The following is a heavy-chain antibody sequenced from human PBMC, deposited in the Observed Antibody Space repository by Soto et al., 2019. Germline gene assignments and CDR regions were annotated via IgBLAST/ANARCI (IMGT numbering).Heavy chain of an antibody. V-gene: IGHV3-23*01. CDR2: ISGSGGST. D-gene: IGHD3-22*01. CDR1: GFTSSSYA. CDR3: EKCRRLGITMIVVVSGDFDY. J-gene: IGHJ4*02. Sequence: EVQLLESGGGLVQPGGSLRLSCAASGFTSSSYAMSWVRQAPGKGLEWVSAISGSGGSTYYADSVKGRFTISRDNSKNTVYLQMNSLRAEDTAVYYCEKCRRLGITMIVVVSGDFDYWGQGTLVTVSS.